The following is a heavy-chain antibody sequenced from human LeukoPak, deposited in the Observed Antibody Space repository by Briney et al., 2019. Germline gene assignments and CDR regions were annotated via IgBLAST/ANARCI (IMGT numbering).Heavy chain of an antibody. CDR2: ISYDGSNK. J-gene: IGHJ5*02. D-gene: IGHD2-2*01. Sequence: PGRSLRLSCAASGFTFSSYAMHWVRQAPGKGLEWVAVISYDGSNKYYADSVKGRFTISRDNSKNTLYLQMNSLRAEDTAVYYCAGPGRVPAAIVGWFDPWGQGTLVTVSS. CDR3: AGPGRVPAAIVGWFDP. V-gene: IGHV3-30*04. CDR1: GFTFSSYA.